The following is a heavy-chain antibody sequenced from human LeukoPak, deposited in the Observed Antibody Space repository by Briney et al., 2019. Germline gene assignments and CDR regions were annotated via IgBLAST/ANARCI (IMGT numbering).Heavy chain of an antibody. D-gene: IGHD1-26*01. Sequence: ASVKVSCKVSGYTLTELSMHWVRQAPGKGLEWMGGFDPEDGETIYAQKFQGRVTVAEDTSTDTAYMELSSLRSEDTAVYYCATDPIVFGGATRFDYWGQGTLVTVSS. V-gene: IGHV1-24*01. CDR1: GYTLTELS. J-gene: IGHJ4*02. CDR3: ATDPIVFGGATRFDY. CDR2: FDPEDGET.